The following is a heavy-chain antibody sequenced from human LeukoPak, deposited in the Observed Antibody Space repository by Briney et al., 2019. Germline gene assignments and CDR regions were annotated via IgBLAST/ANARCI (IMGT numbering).Heavy chain of an antibody. CDR2: IYHSGRT. CDR1: GGSISSSSYY. D-gene: IGHD5-18*01. CDR3: ARADVDTAMTSFDY. V-gene: IGHV4-39*07. J-gene: IGHJ4*02. Sequence: PSETLSLTCTVSGGSISSSSYYWGWIRQPPGKGLEWIGSIYHSGRTYHNPSLKSRVTISVDTSKNQFSLKLSSVTAADTAVYYCARADVDTAMTSFDYWGQGTLVTVSS.